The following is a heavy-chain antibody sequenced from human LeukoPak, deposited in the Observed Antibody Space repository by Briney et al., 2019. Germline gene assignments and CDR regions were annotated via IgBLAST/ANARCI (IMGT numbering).Heavy chain of an antibody. Sequence: ASVKVSCKASGYTFTSYAMNWVRQAPGQGLEWMGWINTNTGNPTYAQGFTGRFVFSLDTSVSTAYLQISSLKAEDTAVYYCATGSIAAAGMFRWFDPWGQGTLVTVSS. CDR2: INTNTGNP. V-gene: IGHV7-4-1*02. D-gene: IGHD6-13*01. CDR3: ATGSIAAAGMFRWFDP. CDR1: GYTFTSYA. J-gene: IGHJ5*02.